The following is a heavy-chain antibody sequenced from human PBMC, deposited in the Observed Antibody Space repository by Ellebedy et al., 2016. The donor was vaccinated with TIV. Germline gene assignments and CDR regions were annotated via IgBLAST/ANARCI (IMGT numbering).Heavy chain of an antibody. CDR1: GFTFSSYS. V-gene: IGHV3-21*01. Sequence: GGSLRLXXAASGFTFSSYSMNWVRQAPGKGLEWVSSISSSSSYIYYADSVKGRFTISRDNAKNSLYLQMNSLRAEDTAVYYCARDGSGSYYPTYYFDYWGQGTLVTVSS. J-gene: IGHJ4*02. CDR2: ISSSSSYI. D-gene: IGHD3-10*01. CDR3: ARDGSGSYYPTYYFDY.